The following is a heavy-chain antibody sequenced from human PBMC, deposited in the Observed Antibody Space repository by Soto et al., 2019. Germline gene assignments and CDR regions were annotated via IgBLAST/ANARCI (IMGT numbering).Heavy chain of an antibody. CDR2: IDNGGDT. Sequence: GGSLRLSCASSCFTSVNNYMTWVRQAPGKGLEWLSLIDNGGDTYYADSVKGRFTLSRDSSKNTLYLQMNSLRAEDTAVYNCARGGSLYYYYGIDVWGQGTTVTVSS. J-gene: IGHJ6*02. V-gene: IGHV3-53*01. CDR1: CFTSVNNY. CDR3: ARGGSLYYYYGIDV. D-gene: IGHD3-16*01.